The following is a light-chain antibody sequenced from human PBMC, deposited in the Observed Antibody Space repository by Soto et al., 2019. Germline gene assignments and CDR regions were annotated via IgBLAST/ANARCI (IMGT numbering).Light chain of an antibody. CDR2: DVT. J-gene: IGLJ2*01. CDR1: SSDVGGYNY. Sequence: QSALTQPRSVSGSPGQSVTISCTGTSSDVGGYNYVSWYQQLPGKAPKLMIYDVTQRPSGVPDRFSGSKSGNTASLTISGLQAEDEADYYCCSYAGSYSFVFGGGTKLTVL. CDR3: CSYAGSYSFV. V-gene: IGLV2-11*01.